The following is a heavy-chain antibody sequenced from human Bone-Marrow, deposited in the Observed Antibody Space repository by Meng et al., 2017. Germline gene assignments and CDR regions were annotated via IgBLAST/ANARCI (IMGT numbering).Heavy chain of an antibody. CDR2: INIDGSST. CDR3: AQLGTTDY. D-gene: IGHD6-13*01. V-gene: IGHV3-74*01. Sequence: EVRLVESGGGLVQRGGSLRLSCVASGFKLSSYWMHWVRQAPGKGLVRVSRINIDGSSTIYADSVEGRFTISRDNAKNTLYLQMNSLRVDDTAVYYCAQLGTTDYWGQGALVTVSS. CDR1: GFKLSSYW. J-gene: IGHJ4*02.